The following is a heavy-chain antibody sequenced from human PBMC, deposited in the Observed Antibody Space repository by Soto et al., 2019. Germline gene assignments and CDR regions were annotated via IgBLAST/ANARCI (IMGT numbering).Heavy chain of an antibody. V-gene: IGHV1-46*03. CDR2: INPSGGST. CDR1: GYTFTSYY. CDR3: ARDLNIVVVPAAMYAFDI. J-gene: IGHJ3*02. D-gene: IGHD2-2*01. Sequence: GASVKVSCKASGYTFTSYYMHWVRQAPGQGLEWMGIINPSGGSTSYAQKFQGRVTMTRDTSTSTVYMELSSLRSEDTAVYYCARDLNIVVVPAAMYAFDIWGQGTMVTVSS.